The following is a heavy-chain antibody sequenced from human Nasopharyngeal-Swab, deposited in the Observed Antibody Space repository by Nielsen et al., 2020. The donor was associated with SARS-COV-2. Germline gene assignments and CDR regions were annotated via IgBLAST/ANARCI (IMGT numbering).Heavy chain of an antibody. CDR3: ARGGDYVWGSYLWFDP. CDR2: INPNSGGT. Sequence: ASVKVSCKASEYTFTGYYMHWVRQAPGQGLEWMGWINPNSGGTNYAQKFQGRVTMTRDTSISTAYMELSRLRSDDTAVYYCARGGDYVWGSYLWFDPWGQGTLVTVSS. J-gene: IGHJ5*02. CDR1: EYTFTGYY. V-gene: IGHV1-2*02. D-gene: IGHD3-16*02.